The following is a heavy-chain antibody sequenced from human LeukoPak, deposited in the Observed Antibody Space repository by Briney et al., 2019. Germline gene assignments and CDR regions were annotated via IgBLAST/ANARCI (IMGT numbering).Heavy chain of an antibody. CDR3: ARAALYYYGSGSSYTNPFDP. V-gene: IGHV3-7*01. CDR1: GFTFSSYW. CDR2: IKQDGSEK. Sequence: GGSLRLSCAASGFTFSSYWMSWVRRAPGKGLEWVANIKQDGSEKYYVDSVKGRFTISRDNAKNSLYLQMNSLRAEDTAVYYCARAALYYYGSGSSYTNPFDPWGQGTLVTVSS. D-gene: IGHD3-10*01. J-gene: IGHJ5*02.